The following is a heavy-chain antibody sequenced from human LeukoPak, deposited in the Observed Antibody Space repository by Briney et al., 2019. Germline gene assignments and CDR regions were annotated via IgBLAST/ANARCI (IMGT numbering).Heavy chain of an antibody. D-gene: IGHD3-22*01. Sequence: SETLSLTCAVHGGSVSGYYWSWIRQSPGKGLEWVGEINHSGTTNYNPSLKSRVTISIDTSKNQFSLKLTSVTAADTSVYFCARAFYSDSSGFYYRHYYFDNWGQGTLVTVSS. CDR3: ARAFYSDSSGFYYRHYYFDN. V-gene: IGHV4-34*01. J-gene: IGHJ4*02. CDR2: INHSGTT. CDR1: GGSVSGYY.